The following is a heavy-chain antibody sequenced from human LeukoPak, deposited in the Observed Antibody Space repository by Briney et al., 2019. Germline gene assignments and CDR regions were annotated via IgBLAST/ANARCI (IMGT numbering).Heavy chain of an antibody. D-gene: IGHD3-22*01. V-gene: IGHV4-31*03. Sequence: SQTLSLTCTVSGGSISSGGYYWSWIRQHPGKGLEWIGYIYYSGSTYYNPSLKSRVTISVDTSKNQFSLKLSSVTAADTAVYYCARGEKAYYDSSGYHGNYFDYWGQGTLVTVSS. CDR2: IYYSGST. CDR3: ARGEKAYYDSSGYHGNYFDY. CDR1: GGSISSGGYY. J-gene: IGHJ4*02.